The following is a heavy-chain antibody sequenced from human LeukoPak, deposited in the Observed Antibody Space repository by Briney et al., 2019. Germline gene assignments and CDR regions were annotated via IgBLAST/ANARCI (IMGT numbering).Heavy chain of an antibody. CDR1: GFTFSSYW. Sequence: PGGSLRLSCAASGFTFSSYWMTWVRQAPGKGPEWVANIKQDGGETYYGDSVKGRFTISRDNAKNSLYLQMNSLRAGDTAVYYCARAISMVRGVNYFDFWGQGTLVTVSS. CDR3: ARAISMVRGVNYFDF. V-gene: IGHV3-7*01. D-gene: IGHD3-10*01. CDR2: IKQDGGET. J-gene: IGHJ4*02.